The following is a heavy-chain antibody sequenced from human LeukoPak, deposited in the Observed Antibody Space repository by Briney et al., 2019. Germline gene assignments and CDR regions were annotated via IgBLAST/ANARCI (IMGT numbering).Heavy chain of an antibody. CDR2: INHSGST. V-gene: IGHV4-34*01. CDR1: GGSFSGYY. J-gene: IGHJ4*02. Sequence: EPSETLSLTCAVYGGSFSGYYWSWIRQPPGKGLEWIGEINHSGSTNYNPSLKSRVTISVDTSKNQFSLRLSSVTAADTAVYHCATWRTAKTGFDYWGQGTLVTVSS. CDR3: ATWRTAKTGFDY. D-gene: IGHD1-1*01.